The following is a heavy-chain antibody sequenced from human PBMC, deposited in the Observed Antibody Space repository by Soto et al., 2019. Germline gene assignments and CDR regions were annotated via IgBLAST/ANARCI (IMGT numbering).Heavy chain of an antibody. CDR1: GGTFNSYG. J-gene: IGHJ4*02. CDR2: IIPLYGTV. V-gene: IGHV1-69*06. CDR3: ARVRVIRGVIPSHFGL. D-gene: IGHD3-10*01. Sequence: QDHLAQSGAEVKKPGSSVTVSCKASGGTFNSYGISWVRQAPGQGLEWMGVIIPLYGTVNYAQKFQGRGSITGDKSTSTAYMDPSSLRSADTAVYYCARVRVIRGVIPSHFGLWGQGTLVTFSS.